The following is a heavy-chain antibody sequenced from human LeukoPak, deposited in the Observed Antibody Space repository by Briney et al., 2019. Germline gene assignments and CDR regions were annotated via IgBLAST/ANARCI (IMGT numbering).Heavy chain of an antibody. Sequence: GGSLRLSCAASGFTFSDYYMSWIRQAPGKGLEWVSYISSSGSTIYYADSVKGRFTISRDNSKNTLYLQMNSLRAEDTAVYYCAKATTYYYDSRADYWGQGTLVTVSS. V-gene: IGHV3-11*01. D-gene: IGHD3-22*01. J-gene: IGHJ4*02. CDR2: ISSSGSTI. CDR1: GFTFSDYY. CDR3: AKATTYYYDSRADY.